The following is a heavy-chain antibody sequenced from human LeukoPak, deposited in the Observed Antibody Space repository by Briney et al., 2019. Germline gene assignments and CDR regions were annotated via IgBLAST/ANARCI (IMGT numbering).Heavy chain of an antibody. Sequence: GGSLRLSCAASGFTFSTFLMSWVRQAPGKGLEWVANIKQDGREKYYVDSVKGRFTISRDNAKNSLYPQMNSLRAEDTAVYYCARDTSIAAGLLNYWGQGTLVTVSS. J-gene: IGHJ4*02. CDR2: IKQDGREK. CDR3: ARDTSIAAGLLNY. CDR1: GFTFSTFL. V-gene: IGHV3-7*01. D-gene: IGHD6-13*01.